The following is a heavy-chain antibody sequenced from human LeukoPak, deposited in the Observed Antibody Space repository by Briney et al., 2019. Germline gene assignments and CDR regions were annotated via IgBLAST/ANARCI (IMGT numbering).Heavy chain of an antibody. Sequence: PGGSLRLSCAASGFTFSSYNMNWVRQAPGKGLEWVSSISRSSDYIYYADSVKGRFTISRDNAKNSLYLQMNSLRAEDTAVYYCAREELSYWGQGTLVTVSS. J-gene: IGHJ4*02. CDR2: ISRSSDYI. CDR3: AREELSY. CDR1: GFTFSSYN. D-gene: IGHD1-26*01. V-gene: IGHV3-21*01.